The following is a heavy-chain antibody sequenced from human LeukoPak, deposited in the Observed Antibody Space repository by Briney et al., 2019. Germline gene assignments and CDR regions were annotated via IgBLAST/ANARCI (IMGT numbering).Heavy chain of an antibody. CDR3: ARDGAMIVVVTHDAFDI. J-gene: IGHJ3*02. CDR1: GYTFTRYY. D-gene: IGHD3-22*01. Sequence: ASVKVSRKASGYTFTRYYMHWVRDAPGQGLERMGWISAYNGNTSYAQKLQGRVTMTTDSSTSTAYVEMRRLRSDDTAVYYCARDGAMIVVVTHDAFDIWGQGTMVTVSS. CDR2: ISAYNGNT. V-gene: IGHV1-18*04.